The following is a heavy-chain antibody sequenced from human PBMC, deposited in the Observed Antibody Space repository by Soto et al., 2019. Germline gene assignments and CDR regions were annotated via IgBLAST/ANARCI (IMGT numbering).Heavy chain of an antibody. D-gene: IGHD4-17*01. V-gene: IGHV3-23*01. J-gene: IGHJ4*02. CDR3: AKDEGPDYGYTNVY. CDR2: ISGSGGST. CDR1: GFTFSSYA. Sequence: GGSLRLSCAASGFTFSSYAMSWVRQAPGKGLEWVSAISGSGGSTYYADSVKGRFTISRDNSKNTLYLQMNSLRAEDTAVYYCAKDEGPDYGYTNVYWGQGTLVTVSS.